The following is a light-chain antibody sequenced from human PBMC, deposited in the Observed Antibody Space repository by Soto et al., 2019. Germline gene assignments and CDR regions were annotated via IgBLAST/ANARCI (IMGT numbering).Light chain of an antibody. V-gene: IGKV3-20*01. CDR2: GAS. Sequence: EIVLTQSPGTLSLSPGERATLSCRASQSVRSNYLAWYQQKPGQAPRLLIYGASSRATGIPDTFGGSGSGTDFTLNISRLEPEDFAVYYCQQYGSAPSTFGGGTKVEIK. CDR3: QQYGSAPST. J-gene: IGKJ4*01. CDR1: QSVRSNY.